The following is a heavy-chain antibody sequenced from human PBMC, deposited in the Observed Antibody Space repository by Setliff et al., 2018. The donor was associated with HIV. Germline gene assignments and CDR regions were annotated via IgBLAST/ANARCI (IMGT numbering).Heavy chain of an antibody. CDR1: GGSISSSSYY. CDR2: IYYSGST. J-gene: IGHJ6*03. CDR3: AGDVDTAMAKYYYYYYMDV. Sequence: SETLSLTCTVSGGSISSSSYYWGWIRQPPGKGLEWIGSIYYSGSTHYNPILKSRISITVDTSKNQFSLKLSSVTAADTAVYYCAGDVDTAMAKYYYYYYMDVWGKGTTVTVSS. D-gene: IGHD5-18*01. V-gene: IGHV4-39*07.